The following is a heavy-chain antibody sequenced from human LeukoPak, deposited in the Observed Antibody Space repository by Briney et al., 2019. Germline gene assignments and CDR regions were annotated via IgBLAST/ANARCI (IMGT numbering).Heavy chain of an antibody. CDR2: VNPNSGNT. CDR1: GYTFTGYY. D-gene: IGHD3-22*01. Sequence: ASVKVSCKASGYTFTGYYMHWVRQAPGQGLEWMGWVNPNSGNTGYAQKFQGRVTMTRNTSISTAYMELSSLRSEDTAVYYCARGRRGGYYYDSSGYFRNWFDPWGQGTLVTVSS. J-gene: IGHJ5*02. V-gene: IGHV1-8*02. CDR3: ARGRRGGYYYDSSGYFRNWFDP.